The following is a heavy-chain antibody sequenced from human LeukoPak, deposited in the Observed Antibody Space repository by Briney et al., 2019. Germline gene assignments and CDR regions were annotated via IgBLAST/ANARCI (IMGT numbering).Heavy chain of an antibody. CDR2: ILSDGSKE. CDR3: AKGIPPLEYSSSWYYFDY. J-gene: IGHJ4*02. CDR1: GFTFSSYG. Sequence: PGGSLRLSCAASGFTFSSYGMHWVRQAPGKGLEWVAVILSDGSKEFYTDSVKGRFTISRDNSKNTLYLQMNSLRAEDTAVYYCAKGIPPLEYSSSWYYFDYWGQGTLVTVSS. V-gene: IGHV3-30*02. D-gene: IGHD6-13*01.